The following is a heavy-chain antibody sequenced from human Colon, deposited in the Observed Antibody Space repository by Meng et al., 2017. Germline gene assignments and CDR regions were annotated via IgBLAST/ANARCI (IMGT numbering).Heavy chain of an antibody. Sequence: QGQLVNIGSGVGKPGASVKVSCKASGYSFATFGINWVRQAPGQGLEWLGWINTNTQEPTYAQGFTGRYAFSLDTSVSTAYLQISSLESEDTAVYYCARKASGYSYSTNWGQGTLVTVSS. CDR1: GYSFATFG. J-gene: IGHJ4*02. CDR3: ARKASGYSYSTN. D-gene: IGHD3-22*01. CDR2: INTNTQEP. V-gene: IGHV7-4-1*02.